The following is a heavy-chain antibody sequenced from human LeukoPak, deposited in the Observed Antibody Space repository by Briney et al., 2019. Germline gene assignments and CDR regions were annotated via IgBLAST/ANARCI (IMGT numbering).Heavy chain of an antibody. J-gene: IGHJ5*02. CDR2: MNPNSGNT. V-gene: IGHV1-8*01. D-gene: IGHD6-19*01. CDR3: ARAFSHLIAGAFDP. Sequence: ASVKVSCKASGYTFTSYDINWVRQATGQGLEWMGWMNPNSGNTGYAQKFQGRVTMTRNTSISTAYMELSSLRSEDTAVYYCARAFSHLIAGAFDPWGQGTLVTVSS. CDR1: GYTFTSYD.